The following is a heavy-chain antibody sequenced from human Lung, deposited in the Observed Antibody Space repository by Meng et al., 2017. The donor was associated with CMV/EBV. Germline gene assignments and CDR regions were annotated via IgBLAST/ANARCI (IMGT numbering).Heavy chain of an antibody. D-gene: IGHD3-10*01. CDR1: GFTFSDAW. CDR2: IKSDTDGGTT. Sequence: GGSXRLSCAASGFTFSDAWMTWVRQPPGKGLEWLGRIKSDTDGGTTDYAAPLKGRFTISRDDSKNTLFLQMNSLKTEDTAMYYCTTDTSGGYSYDIWGQGTLVTVSS. V-gene: IGHV3-15*01. CDR3: TTDTSGGYSYDI. J-gene: IGHJ3*02.